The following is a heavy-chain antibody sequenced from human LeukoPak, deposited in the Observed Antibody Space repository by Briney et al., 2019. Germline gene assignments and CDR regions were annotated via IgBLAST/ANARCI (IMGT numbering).Heavy chain of an antibody. J-gene: IGHJ4*02. Sequence: SETLSLTCAVSGGSISSSNWWSWVRQPPGKGLEWIGEIYHSGSTNYNPSLKSRVTISVDKSKNQFSLKLSSVTAADTAVYYCARQIAAATLYYFDYWGQGTLVTVSS. CDR3: ARQIAAATLYYFDY. D-gene: IGHD6-13*01. CDR2: IYHSGST. V-gene: IGHV4-4*02. CDR1: GGSISSSNW.